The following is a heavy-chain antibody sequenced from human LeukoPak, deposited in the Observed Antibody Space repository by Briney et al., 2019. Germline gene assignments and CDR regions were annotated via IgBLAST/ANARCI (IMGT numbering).Heavy chain of an antibody. CDR3: ARGTTAIYGDYFYFDY. D-gene: IGHD4-17*01. J-gene: IGHJ4*02. CDR1: GFTFSSYC. CDR2: ISDSSTTI. Sequence: PGGSLRLSCAASGFTFSSYCMNWVRQAPGKGLEWVSYISDSSTTIYYADSVKGRFTISRDNAKNSLYLQMNSLRDEDTAVYYCARGTTAIYGDYFYFDYWGQGTLVTVSS. V-gene: IGHV3-48*02.